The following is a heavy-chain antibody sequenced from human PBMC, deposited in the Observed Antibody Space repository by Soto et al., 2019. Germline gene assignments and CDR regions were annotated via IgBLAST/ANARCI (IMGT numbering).Heavy chain of an antibody. J-gene: IGHJ3*01. CDR1: GGSISSSNHY. CDR2: IYHSGST. CDR3: ASSDGEPANNDGFHL. Sequence: SETLSLTCAVSGGSISSSNHYWDWIRQPPGKGPEWIGRIYHSGSTYYNPSLKSRVTIFVDTSKNQFSLKMSSVTAADTAVYYPASSDGEPANNDGFHLWGQGTMVTVSS. D-gene: IGHD5-18*01. V-gene: IGHV4-39*01.